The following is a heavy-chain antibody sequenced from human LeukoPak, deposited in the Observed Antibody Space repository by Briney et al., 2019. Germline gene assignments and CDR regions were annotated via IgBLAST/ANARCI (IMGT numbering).Heavy chain of an antibody. Sequence: PGGSLRLSCAASGFTFSSYGMHWVRQAPGKGLEWVAFIRYDGSNKYYADSVKGRFTISRDNSKNTLYLQMNSLRAEDTAVYYCARVTVAGIYYYYYMDVWGKGTTVTVSS. CDR1: GFTFSSYG. CDR3: ARVTVAGIYYYYYMDV. V-gene: IGHV3-30*02. D-gene: IGHD6-19*01. J-gene: IGHJ6*03. CDR2: IRYDGSNK.